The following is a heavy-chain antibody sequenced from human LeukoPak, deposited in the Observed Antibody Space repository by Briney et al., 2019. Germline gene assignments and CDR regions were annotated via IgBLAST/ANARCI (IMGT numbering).Heavy chain of an antibody. CDR3: ARHVPDSSSWYLPGCMDV. J-gene: IGHJ6*02. CDR2: IYYSGST. Sequence: PSETLSLTCTVSGGSISSYYWSWIRQPPGKGLEWIGYIYYSGSTYYNPSLKSRVTISVDTSKNQFSLKLSSVTAADTAVYYCARHVPDSSSWYLPGCMDVGGQGTTATVSS. CDR1: GGSISSYY. V-gene: IGHV4-59*04. D-gene: IGHD6-13*01.